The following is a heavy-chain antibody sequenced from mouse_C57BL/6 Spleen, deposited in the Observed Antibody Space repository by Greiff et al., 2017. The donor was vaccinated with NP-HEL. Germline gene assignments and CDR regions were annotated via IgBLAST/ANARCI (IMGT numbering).Heavy chain of an antibody. CDR3: ARDSLTTVVGDYAMDY. V-gene: IGHV1-52*01. J-gene: IGHJ4*01. CDR1: GYTFTSYW. Sequence: VQLQQPGAELVRPGSSVKLSCKASGYTFTSYWMHWVKQRPIQGLEWIGNIDPSDSETHYNQKFKDKATLTVDKSSSTAYMQLSSLTSEDSAVYYCARDSLTTVVGDYAMDYWGQGTSVTVSS. D-gene: IGHD1-1*01. CDR2: IDPSDSET.